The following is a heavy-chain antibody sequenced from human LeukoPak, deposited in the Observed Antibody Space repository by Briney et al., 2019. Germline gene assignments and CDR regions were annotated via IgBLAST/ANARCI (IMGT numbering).Heavy chain of an antibody. CDR3: AMTMKYCSGGTCQEAFEI. Sequence: GGSLRLSCAASGFTFSTHAMSWVRQAPGKGLEWVSAISGSGGRTYHADSVKGRFTISRDNSKSTLFLQMNSLRAEDTAIYYCAMTMKYCSGGTCQEAFEIWGQGTMVTVSS. V-gene: IGHV3-23*01. CDR2: ISGSGGRT. J-gene: IGHJ3*02. CDR1: GFTFSTHA. D-gene: IGHD2-15*01.